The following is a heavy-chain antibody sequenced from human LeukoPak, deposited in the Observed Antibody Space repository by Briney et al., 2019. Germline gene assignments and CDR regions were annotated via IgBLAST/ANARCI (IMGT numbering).Heavy chain of an antibody. V-gene: IGHV4-4*02. CDR3: ATFRYSWYVPEFDY. D-gene: IGHD6-13*01. CDR2: IYHSGST. Sequence: SGTLSLTCAVSGGSISSSNWWSWVRQPPGKGLEWIGEIYHSGSTYYSPSLKSRVTISVDRSKNQFSLKLSSVTAADTAIYYCATFRYSWYVPEFDYWGQGTLVTVSS. CDR1: GGSISSSNW. J-gene: IGHJ4*02.